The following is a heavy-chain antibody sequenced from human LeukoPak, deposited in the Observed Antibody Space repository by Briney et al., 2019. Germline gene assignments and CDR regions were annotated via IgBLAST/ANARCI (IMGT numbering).Heavy chain of an antibody. CDR2: ISAYTGNT. D-gene: IGHD1-26*01. J-gene: IGHJ4*02. CDR3: ARGGPDPDY. V-gene: IGHV1-18*01. CDR1: GYTFDSFG. Sequence: ASVNVSCKASGYTFDSFGVSWVRQAPGQGLEWMGWISAYTGNTNYAQTFQGRVTMTTDTPTSTAYMELRSLRFDDTAVYYCARGGPDPDYWGQGTLVTVSS.